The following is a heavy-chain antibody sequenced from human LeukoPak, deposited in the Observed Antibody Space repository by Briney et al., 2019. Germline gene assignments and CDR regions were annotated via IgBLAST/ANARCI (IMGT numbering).Heavy chain of an antibody. D-gene: IGHD6-25*01. J-gene: IGHJ6*03. V-gene: IGHV4-39*07. CDR2: INYSGST. CDR3: ADQRYYMDV. CDR1: GGSISSSSYY. Sequence: SETLSLTCTVSGGSISSSSYYWGWIRQPPGKGLEWIGSINYSGSTYYNPSLKSRVTISVDTSKNQFSLKLSSVTAADTAVYYCADQRYYMDVWGKGTTVTVSS.